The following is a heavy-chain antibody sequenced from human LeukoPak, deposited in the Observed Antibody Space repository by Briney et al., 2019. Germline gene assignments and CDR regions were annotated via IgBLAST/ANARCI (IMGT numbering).Heavy chain of an antibody. D-gene: IGHD4-23*01. Sequence: GGSLRLSCAASGFTFSNAWMSWVRQAPGKGLEWVGRIKSKTDGGTTDYAAPVKGRFTISRDDSKNTLYLQMSSLKTEDTAVYYCASSTTTVVTPLSAPQRNWGQGTLVTVSS. CDR1: GFTFSNAW. J-gene: IGHJ4*02. V-gene: IGHV3-15*01. CDR2: IKSKTDGGTT. CDR3: ASSTTTVVTPLSAPQRN.